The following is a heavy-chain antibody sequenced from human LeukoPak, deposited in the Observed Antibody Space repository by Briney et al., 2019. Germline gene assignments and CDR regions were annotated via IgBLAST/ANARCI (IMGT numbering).Heavy chain of an antibody. D-gene: IGHD5-12*01. J-gene: IGHJ4*02. Sequence: LGESLKISCKASGYSFTTYWIGWVRQMPGKGLEWVGNIYPGDSDTRYSPSFQGRVTISVDKSIGTAYLQWCSLKASDTAIYYCARRNGYDSSYYFDYWGQGNLVTVSS. CDR2: IYPGDSDT. CDR3: ARRNGYDSSYYFDY. V-gene: IGHV5-51*01. CDR1: GYSFTTYW.